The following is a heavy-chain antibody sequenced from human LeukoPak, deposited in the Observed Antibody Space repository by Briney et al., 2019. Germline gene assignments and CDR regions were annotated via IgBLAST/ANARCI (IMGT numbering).Heavy chain of an antibody. V-gene: IGHV3-30-3*01. D-gene: IGHD2-21*02. CDR3: ARGRDPNAFDI. CDR2: ISYDGSNK. Sequence: GGSLRLSCSVSGFTFSSYAIHWVRQAPGKGLEWVAVISYDGSNKYYADSVKGRFTISRDNPRNTLSLQMNSLRAEDTAIYYCARGRDPNAFDIWGQGTVVTVSS. CDR1: GFTFSSYA. J-gene: IGHJ3*02.